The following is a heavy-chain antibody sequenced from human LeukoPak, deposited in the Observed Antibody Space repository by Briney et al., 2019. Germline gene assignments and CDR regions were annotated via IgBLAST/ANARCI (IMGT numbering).Heavy chain of an antibody. J-gene: IGHJ6*03. D-gene: IGHD2-15*01. CDR1: GGSISSGSYF. CDR2: IYTSGST. Sequence: SETLSLTCTVSGGSISSGSYFWSWIRQPAGKGLEWIGRIYTSGSTNYNPSLKSRVTISVDTSKNQFSLKLSSVTAADTAVYYCARDRVLKSYYYYYMDVWGKGTTVTVSS. CDR3: ARDRVLKSYYYYYMDV. V-gene: IGHV4-61*02.